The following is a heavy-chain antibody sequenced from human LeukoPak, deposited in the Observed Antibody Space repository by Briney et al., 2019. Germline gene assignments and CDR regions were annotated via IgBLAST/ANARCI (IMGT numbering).Heavy chain of an antibody. CDR2: IYYSGST. D-gene: IGHD4-11*01. J-gene: IGHJ4*02. Sequence: PSETLSLTCTVSGGSISSYYWSWIRQPPGKGLEWIGYIYYSGSTNYNPSLKSRVTISVDTSKNQFSLKLSSVTAADTAVYYCVRVKGYSNLALDYWGQGTLVTVSS. CDR1: GGSISSYY. CDR3: VRVKGYSNLALDY. V-gene: IGHV4-59*01.